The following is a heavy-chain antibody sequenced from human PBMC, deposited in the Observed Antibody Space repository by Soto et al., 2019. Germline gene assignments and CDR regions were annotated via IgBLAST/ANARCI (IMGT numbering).Heavy chain of an antibody. CDR1: GYAFTTYG. Sequence: VHLVQSGAEVKKPGASVKVSCKGSGYAFTTYGITWVRQAPGHGLEWMGWISAHNGNTNYAQKLQGRVTVTRATSASTAYMELRSLRSDDTAVYYCARGRDGDYWGQGALVTVSS. J-gene: IGHJ4*02. CDR2: ISAHNGNT. CDR3: ARGRDGDY. V-gene: IGHV1-18*01. D-gene: IGHD6-6*01.